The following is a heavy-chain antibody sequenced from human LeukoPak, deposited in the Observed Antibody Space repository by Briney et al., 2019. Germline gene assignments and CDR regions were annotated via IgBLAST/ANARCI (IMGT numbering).Heavy chain of an antibody. Sequence: QPGGSLRLSCAASGFTFSSYAMHWVRQAPGKGLEWVAVISYDGSNKYYADSVKGRFTISRDNSKNTLYLQMNSLRVEDTAVYYCASCRLYEAFDIRGQGTMVTVSS. V-gene: IGHV3-30*04. CDR1: GFTFSSYA. D-gene: IGHD2-8*01. CDR2: ISYDGSNK. CDR3: ASCRLYEAFDI. J-gene: IGHJ3*02.